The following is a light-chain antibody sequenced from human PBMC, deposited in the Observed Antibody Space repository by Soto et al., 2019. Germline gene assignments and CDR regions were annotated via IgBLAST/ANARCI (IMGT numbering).Light chain of an antibody. J-gene: IGLJ2*01. Sequence: QSVLTQPASVSGSPGQSISISCTGTSSDIGGYNYVAWYQQHPGKAPRLMIYDVFNRPSGVSNRFSGSKSGNTASLTVSGLQADDEADYFCSSYTSSSTLALFGGGTKLTVL. CDR3: SSYTSSSTLAL. CDR1: SSDIGGYNY. CDR2: DVF. V-gene: IGLV2-14*03.